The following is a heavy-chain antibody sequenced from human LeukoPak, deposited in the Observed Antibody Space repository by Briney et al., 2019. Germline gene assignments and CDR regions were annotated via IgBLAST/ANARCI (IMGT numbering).Heavy chain of an antibody. CDR3: ARHVTGTTVINSGWFDP. CDR1: GFTVSSNY. Sequence: PGGSLRLSCAASGFTVSSNYMTWVRQAPGKGLEWASVIYSGGNTYYADSVKGRFSISRDNSKNTVYLQMNSLRAEDTAVYYCARHVTGTTVINSGWFDPWGQGTLVTVSS. V-gene: IGHV3-66*04. J-gene: IGHJ5*02. D-gene: IGHD4-23*01. CDR2: IYSGGNT.